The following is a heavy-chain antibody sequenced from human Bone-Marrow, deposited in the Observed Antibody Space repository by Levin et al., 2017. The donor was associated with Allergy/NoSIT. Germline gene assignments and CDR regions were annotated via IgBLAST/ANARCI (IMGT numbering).Heavy chain of an antibody. V-gene: IGHV1-69*13. Sequence: ASVKVSCKASGGTFSSYAISWVRQAPGQGLEWMGGIIPIFGTANYAQKFQGRVTITADESTSTAYMELSSLRSEDTAVYYCAREGGDSTSPPYLNWFDPWGQGTLVTVSS. J-gene: IGHJ5*02. D-gene: IGHD2-2*01. CDR1: GGTFSSYA. CDR3: AREGGDSTSPPYLNWFDP. CDR2: IIPIFGTA.